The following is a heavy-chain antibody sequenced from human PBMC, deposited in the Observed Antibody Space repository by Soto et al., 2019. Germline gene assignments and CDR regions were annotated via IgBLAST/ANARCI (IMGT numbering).Heavy chain of an antibody. CDR1: GYTFTNYG. Sequence: ASVKVSCKASGYTFTNYGLSWVRQAPGQGLEWMGWINAGNGNIKHSQKFQHRVTITRDTSASTAYMELSSLRLEDTAVYYCARDGAVAGDSNFDYWGQGTLVTVSS. CDR3: ARDGAVAGDSNFDY. D-gene: IGHD6-19*01. V-gene: IGHV1-3*01. CDR2: INAGNGNI. J-gene: IGHJ4*02.